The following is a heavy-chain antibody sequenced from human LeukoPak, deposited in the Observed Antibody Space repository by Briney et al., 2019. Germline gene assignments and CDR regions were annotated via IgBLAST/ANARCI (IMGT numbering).Heavy chain of an antibody. Sequence: GGSLRLSCAASGFTFSSYGMHWVRQTPGKGLEWVAFIRYDGSNKYYADSVKGRFTISRDNSKNTLYLQMNSQRAEDTAVYYCAKDRLGDIVVVPAAPTGYWGQGTLVTVSS. D-gene: IGHD2-2*01. CDR1: GFTFSSYG. J-gene: IGHJ4*02. CDR3: AKDRLGDIVVVPAAPTGY. CDR2: IRYDGSNK. V-gene: IGHV3-30*02.